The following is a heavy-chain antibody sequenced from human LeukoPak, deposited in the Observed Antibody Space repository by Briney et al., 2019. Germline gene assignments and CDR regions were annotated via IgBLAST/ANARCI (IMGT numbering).Heavy chain of an antibody. CDR1: GYTFTSYG. J-gene: IGHJ4*02. D-gene: IGHD3-10*01. CDR2: VNPSGINT. Sequence: GASVKVSCKASGYTFTSYGISWVRQAPGQGLEWMGLVNPSGINTNYAQKFQGRVTMTRDTSTRTVYMELSSLRSEDTAVYYRARDGTAGELFDYWGQGTLVTVSS. V-gene: IGHV1-46*01. CDR3: ARDGTAGELFDY.